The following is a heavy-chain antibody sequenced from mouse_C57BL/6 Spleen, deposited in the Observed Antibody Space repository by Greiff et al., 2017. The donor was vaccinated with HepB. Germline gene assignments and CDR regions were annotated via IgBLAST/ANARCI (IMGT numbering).Heavy chain of an antibody. CDR1: GYTFTDYY. V-gene: IGHV1-26*01. J-gene: IGHJ1*03. CDR2: INPNNGGT. CDR3: ARSPYDYDWYFDV. Sequence: VQLQQSGPELVKPGASVKISCKASGYTFTDYYMNWVKQSHGKSLEWIGDINPNNGGTSYNQKFKGKATLTVDKSSSTAYMELRSLTSEDSAVYYCARSPYDYDWYFDVWGTGTTVTVSS. D-gene: IGHD2-4*01.